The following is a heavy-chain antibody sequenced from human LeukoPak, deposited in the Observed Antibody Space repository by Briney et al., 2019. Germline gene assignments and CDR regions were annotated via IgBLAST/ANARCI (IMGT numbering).Heavy chain of an antibody. CDR1: VYTFTSCD. CDR2: MNPYSGNT. V-gene: IGHV1-8*01. J-gene: IGHJ4*02. D-gene: IGHD6-19*01. CDR3: TRGSSGRRDN. Sequence: ASVNVSFKSSVYTFTSCDINWVRQATGQGLKWMGWMNPYSGNTGYGQSFQGRITMTRDISIGTAYMELSNLTSEDTAIYYCTRGSSGRRDNWGQGTLVTVSA.